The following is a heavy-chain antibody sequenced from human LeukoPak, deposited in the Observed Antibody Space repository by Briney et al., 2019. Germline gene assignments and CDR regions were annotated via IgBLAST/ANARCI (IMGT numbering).Heavy chain of an antibody. V-gene: IGHV3-7*01. Sequence: GGSLRLSCAASGFTFSSYWMSWVRQAPGKGLEWVANIKQDGSEKYYVDSVKGRFTISRDNAKNSLYLQMNSLRAEDTAVYYCARAMGIAVAGTTYWGQGTLVTVSS. D-gene: IGHD6-19*01. J-gene: IGHJ4*02. CDR3: ARAMGIAVAGTTY. CDR2: IKQDGSEK. CDR1: GFTFSSYW.